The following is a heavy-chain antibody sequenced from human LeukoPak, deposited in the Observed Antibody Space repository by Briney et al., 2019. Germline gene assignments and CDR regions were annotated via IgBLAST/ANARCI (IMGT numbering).Heavy chain of an antibody. CDR3: ARARQQLLNWFDP. D-gene: IGHD6-13*01. CDR1: GGTFSSYA. CDR2: IIPIFGTA. V-gene: IGHV1-69*13. J-gene: IGHJ5*02. Sequence: GASVKVSCKASGGTFSSYAISWVRQAPGQGLEWVGGIIPIFGTANYAQKFQGRVTIAADESTSTAYMELSSLRSEDTAVYYCARARQQLLNWFDPWGQGTLVTVSS.